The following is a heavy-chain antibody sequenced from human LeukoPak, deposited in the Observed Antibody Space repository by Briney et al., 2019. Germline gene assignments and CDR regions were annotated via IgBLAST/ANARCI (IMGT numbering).Heavy chain of an antibody. J-gene: IGHJ4*02. Sequence: PSETLSLTCTVSGGSISSGDYYWSWIRQPPGKGLEWIGYIYYSGSTYYNPSLKSRVTISVDTSKNQFSLKLSSVTAADTAVYYCARVWFLPTVVDYWGQGTLVTVSS. CDR1: GGSISSGDYY. CDR3: ARVWFLPTVVDY. V-gene: IGHV4-30-4*08. D-gene: IGHD4-11*01. CDR2: IYYSGST.